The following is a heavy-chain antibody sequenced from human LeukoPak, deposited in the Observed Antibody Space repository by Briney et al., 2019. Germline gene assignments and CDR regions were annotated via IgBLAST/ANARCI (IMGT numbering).Heavy chain of an antibody. D-gene: IGHD3-10*01. V-gene: IGHV4-59*12. CDR3: ARDRGGARFDP. CDR1: GGSISSYY. CDR2: IYYSGST. J-gene: IGHJ5*02. Sequence: PSETLSLTCTVSGGSISSYYWSWIRQPPGKGLEWIGYIYYSGSTYYNPSLKSRVTISVDTSKNQFSLKLSSVTAADTAVYYCARDRGGARFDPWGQGTLVTVSS.